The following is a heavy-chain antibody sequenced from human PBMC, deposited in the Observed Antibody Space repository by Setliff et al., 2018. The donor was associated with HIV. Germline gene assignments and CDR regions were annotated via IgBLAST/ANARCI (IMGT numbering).Heavy chain of an antibody. V-gene: IGHV4-38-2*02. CDR2: IYQTGSI. J-gene: IGHJ4*02. Sequence: PSETLSLTCSVSGYSITNGYYWGWSRQSPGKGLEWIATIYQTGSIYYNPSLQNRVTLLLDMSKNQFSLKLSSVTAADTAVYYCARQAWHSGRNGYFVDYWGQGTLVTVS. D-gene: IGHD2-15*01. CDR3: ARQAWHSGRNGYFVDY. CDR1: GYSITNGYY.